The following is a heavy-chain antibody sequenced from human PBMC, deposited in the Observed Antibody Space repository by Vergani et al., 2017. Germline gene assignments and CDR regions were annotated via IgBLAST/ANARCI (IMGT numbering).Heavy chain of an antibody. D-gene: IGHD3-10*01. CDR3: ARSPSXGTYYYGSGSYLDY. Sequence: EVQLVQSGAEVKKPGESVKISCKGSGYSFTSYWIGWVRQMPGKGLEWMGIIYPGDSDTRYSPSFQGQVTISADKSISTAYLQWSSLKASDTAMYYCARSPSXGTYYYGSGSYLDYWGQGTLVTVSS. J-gene: IGHJ4*02. V-gene: IGHV5-51*01. CDR1: GYSFTSYW. CDR2: IYPGDSDT.